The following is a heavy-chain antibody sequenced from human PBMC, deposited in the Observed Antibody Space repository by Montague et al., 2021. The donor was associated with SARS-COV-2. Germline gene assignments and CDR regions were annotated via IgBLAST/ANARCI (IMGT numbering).Heavy chain of an antibody. D-gene: IGHD5-12*01. J-gene: IGHJ3*02. Sequence: SLRLSCAASGFIFSDYYMTWIRQAPGKGLEWVSHISGSGSKTYYAYSVKGRFTISRDTANNSVYLQMNFLGAEDTAVYYCARDQGGYGTFDIWGQGTMVTVSS. CDR1: GFIFSDYY. V-gene: IGHV3-11*01. CDR3: ARDQGGYGTFDI. CDR2: ISGSGSKT.